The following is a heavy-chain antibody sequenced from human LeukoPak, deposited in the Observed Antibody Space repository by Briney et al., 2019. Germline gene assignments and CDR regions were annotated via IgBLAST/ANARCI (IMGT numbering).Heavy chain of an antibody. CDR2: IYHSGST. V-gene: IGHV4-30-2*01. CDR1: GGSISSGGYS. CDR3: ASIAVAGGVA. J-gene: IGHJ4*02. D-gene: IGHD6-19*01. Sequence: SQTLSLTCAVSGGSISSGGYSWSWIRQPPEKGLEWIGYIYHSGSTNYNPSLKSRVTISVDKSKNQFSLKLSSVTAADTAVYYCASIAVAGGVAWGQGTLVTVSS.